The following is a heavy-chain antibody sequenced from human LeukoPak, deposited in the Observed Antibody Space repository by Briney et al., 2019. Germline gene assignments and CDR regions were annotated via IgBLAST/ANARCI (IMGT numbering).Heavy chain of an antibody. CDR1: GFTFSSYG. J-gene: IGHJ4*02. CDR3: AKAPPAATYYFDY. CDR2: ISYDGSNK. V-gene: IGHV3-30*18. D-gene: IGHD2-2*01. Sequence: GGSLRLSCAASGFTFSSYGVHWVRQAPGKGLEWVAVISYDGSNKYYADSVKGRFTISRDNSKNTLYLQMNSLRAEDTAVYYCAKAPPAATYYFDYWGQGTLVTVSS.